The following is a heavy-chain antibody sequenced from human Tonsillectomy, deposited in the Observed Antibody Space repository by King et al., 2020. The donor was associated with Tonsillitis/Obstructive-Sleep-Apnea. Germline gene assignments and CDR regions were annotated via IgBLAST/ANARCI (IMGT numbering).Heavy chain of an antibody. V-gene: IGHV4-34*01. D-gene: IGHD2-2*01. CDR3: AGGDIVLVPAAHYYYYYLDV. Sequence: VQLQQWGAGLLKPSETLSLTCAVYGGSFSDYYWNWIRQPPGKGLEWIGEINHSGSTNYNPSLKSRVTISVDTSKNQFSLKLSSVTAADTAVYYCAGGDIVLVPAAHYYYYYLDVWGKGTTVTVSS. CDR2: INHSGST. J-gene: IGHJ6*03. CDR1: GGSFSDYY.